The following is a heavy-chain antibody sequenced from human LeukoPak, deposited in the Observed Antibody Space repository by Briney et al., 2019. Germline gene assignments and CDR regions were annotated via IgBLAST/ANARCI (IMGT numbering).Heavy chain of an antibody. D-gene: IGHD6-19*01. V-gene: IGHV3-53*01. CDR2: IYSGGST. CDR1: GFTFSSYS. Sequence: GGSLRLSCAASGFTFSSYSMNWVRQAPGKGLEWVSVIYSGGSTYYADSVKGRFTISRDNSKNTLYLQMNSLRAEDTAVYYCARAGSGWYGSFDYWGQGTLVTVSS. J-gene: IGHJ4*02. CDR3: ARAGSGWYGSFDY.